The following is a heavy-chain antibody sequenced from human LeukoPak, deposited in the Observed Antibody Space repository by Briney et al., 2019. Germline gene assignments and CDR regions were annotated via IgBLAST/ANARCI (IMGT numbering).Heavy chain of an antibody. V-gene: IGHV4-59*01. CDR3: ARDSPPNV. CDR1: GGSISRYY. J-gene: IGHJ6*04. CDR2: IYHSGVT. Sequence: SETLSLTCTVSGGSISRYYWSWIRQPPGKGLEWIGYIYHSGVTNYNPSLKGRVTISVDMSKNQFSLKLTSVSAADTGVYYCARDSPPNVWGKGITVAVSS.